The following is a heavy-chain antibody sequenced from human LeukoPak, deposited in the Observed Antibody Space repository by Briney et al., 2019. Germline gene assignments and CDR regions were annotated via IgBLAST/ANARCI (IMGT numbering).Heavy chain of an antibody. D-gene: IGHD4-11*01. CDR2: INPNTGGT. V-gene: IGHV1-2*02. J-gene: IGHJ6*02. CDR1: GYTFTGYY. CDR3: ARGFGYSQYYYYYYGMDV. Sequence: ASVKVSCKASGYTFTGYYIHWVRQAPGQGLEWMGWINPNTGGTNYAQNFQGRVTMTRDTSISTAYMELSRLTSDDTAVYYCARGFGYSQYYYYYYGMDVWGQGTTVTVSS.